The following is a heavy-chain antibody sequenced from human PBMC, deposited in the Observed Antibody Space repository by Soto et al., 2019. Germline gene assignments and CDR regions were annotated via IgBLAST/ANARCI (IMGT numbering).Heavy chain of an antibody. J-gene: IGHJ4*02. V-gene: IGHV3-23*01. CDR1: GFTFSNCA. D-gene: IGHD2-2*01. CDR3: AKESCGSTGCYVDY. CDR2: LNGGGDST. Sequence: EVQLLESGGGLVQPGGSLRLSCAASGFTFSNCAMSWVRQAPGKGLEWVSGLNGGGDSTYYADSVKGRFTISRVNSKYTLYLQMTSLRAEDTAVYYCAKESCGSTGCYVDYWGQGTLVTVSS.